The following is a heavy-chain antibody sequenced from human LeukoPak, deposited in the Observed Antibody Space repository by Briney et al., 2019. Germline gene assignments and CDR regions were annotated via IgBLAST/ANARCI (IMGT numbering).Heavy chain of an antibody. CDR1: GGSISSYY. CDR3: ARGLTNYDILTGYYPNYYYGMDV. D-gene: IGHD3-9*01. J-gene: IGHJ6*04. Sequence: KPSETLSLTCTVSGGSISSYYWSWIRQPPGKGLEWVGYIYYSGSTNYNPSLKRRVTISVDTSKNQFSLKLSSVTAADTAVYYCARGLTNYDILTGYYPNYYYGMDVWGKGATVTVSS. CDR2: IYYSGST. V-gene: IGHV4-59*01.